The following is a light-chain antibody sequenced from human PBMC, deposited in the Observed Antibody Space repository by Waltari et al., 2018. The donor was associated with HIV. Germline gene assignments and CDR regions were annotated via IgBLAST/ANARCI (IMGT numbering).Light chain of an antibody. V-gene: IGKV1-8*01. CDR2: SAS. CDR1: QVISSS. CDR3: QQYYTYPWT. J-gene: IGKJ1*01. Sequence: AIRMTQSPSSFSASTGDRVTITCRARQVISSSLAWYQQKPGKAPNLLIYSASTLQSGVPLRFSGSGSGTDFTLTISRLQSEDFATYYCQQYYTYPWTFGQGTKVELK.